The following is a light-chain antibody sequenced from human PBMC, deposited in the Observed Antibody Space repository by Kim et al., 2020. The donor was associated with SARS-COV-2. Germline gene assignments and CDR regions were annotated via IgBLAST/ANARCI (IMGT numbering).Light chain of an antibody. V-gene: IGLV1-40*01. CDR3: QSYDRSLSAFV. CDR1: SSNIGTGYD. J-gene: IGLJ1*01. Sequence: QSVLTQPPSVSGAPGQRVAISCTGSSSNIGTGYDVHWYQQLPGTAPKLLIYGNNIRPSGVPDRFSASKSGTSASLAITGLLAEDEADYYCQSYDRSLSAFVFGAGTQVTVL. CDR2: GNN.